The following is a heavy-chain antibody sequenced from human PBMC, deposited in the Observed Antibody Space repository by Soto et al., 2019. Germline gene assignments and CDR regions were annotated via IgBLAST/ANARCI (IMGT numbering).Heavy chain of an antibody. Sequence: SVKVSCKGSGGTFSGDTIGWVRQAPGQGLEWMGRIIPILGIANYAQKFQGRVTITADKSTSTAYMELSSLRSEDTAVYYCARAMGTPGAEYFQHWGQGTLVTVSS. CDR1: GGTFSGDT. V-gene: IGHV1-69*02. CDR3: ARAMGTPGAEYFQH. CDR2: IIPILGIA. D-gene: IGHD1-1*01. J-gene: IGHJ1*01.